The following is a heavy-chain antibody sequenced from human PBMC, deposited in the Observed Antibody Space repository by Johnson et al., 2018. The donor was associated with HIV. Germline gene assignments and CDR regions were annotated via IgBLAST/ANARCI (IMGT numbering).Heavy chain of an antibody. D-gene: IGHD3-22*01. CDR3: ARDFGGYYDRKWVAARSGDAFDI. Sequence: VQLVESGGGLVQPGGSLRLSCAASGFTVSSNYMSWVRQAPGKGLEWVSVIYSGGSTYYADSVKGRFTISRDNAKNSLYLQMHRLRAEDTAVYYCARDFGGYYDRKWVAARSGDAFDIWGQGTMVTVSS. V-gene: IGHV3-53*01. CDR1: GFTVSSNY. J-gene: IGHJ3*02. CDR2: IYSGGST.